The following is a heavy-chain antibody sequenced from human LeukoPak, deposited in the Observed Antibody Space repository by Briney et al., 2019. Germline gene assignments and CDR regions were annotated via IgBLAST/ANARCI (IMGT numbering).Heavy chain of an antibody. J-gene: IGHJ4*02. D-gene: IGHD3-22*01. CDR2: IYYSGST. CDR1: GGSISIYY. CDR3: ARVWAYDSSGYYRFDY. Sequence: SETLSLTCTVSGGSISIYYWSWIRQPPGKGLEWIGYIYYSGSTNYNPSLKSRVTISVDTSKNQFSLKLSSVTAADTAVYYCARVWAYDSSGYYRFDYWGQGTLVTVSS. V-gene: IGHV4-59*12.